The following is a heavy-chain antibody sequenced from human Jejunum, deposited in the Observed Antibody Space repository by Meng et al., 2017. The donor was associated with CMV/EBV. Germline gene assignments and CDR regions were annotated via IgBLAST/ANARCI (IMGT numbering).Heavy chain of an antibody. CDR1: GASITSGSYY. D-gene: IGHD3-10*01. V-gene: IGHV4-61*02. J-gene: IGHJ4*02. CDR2: MYTSGNI. Sequence: QVQLQESGPGLVKPSETLSLTCTVSGASITSGSYYWNWIRQPAGKGPELIGRMYTSGNINYNPSLKSRVTISLDRSKNQFSLKLNSVTAADMAVYYCARDQLGLYGNWGQGTLVTVSS. CDR3: ARDQLGLYGN.